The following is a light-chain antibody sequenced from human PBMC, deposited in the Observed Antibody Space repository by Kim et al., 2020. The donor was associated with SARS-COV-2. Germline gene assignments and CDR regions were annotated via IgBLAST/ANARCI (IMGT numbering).Light chain of an antibody. CDR2: DAS. CDR3: QQRSNWPPVLT. J-gene: IGKJ4*01. V-gene: IGKV3-11*01. CDR1: QIVSSY. Sequence: PGARATLSCRASQIVSSYLAWYQQKPGQAPRLLIYDASNRATGIPARFSGSGSGTDFTLTISSLEPEDFAVYYCQQRSNWPPVLTFGGGTKVDIK.